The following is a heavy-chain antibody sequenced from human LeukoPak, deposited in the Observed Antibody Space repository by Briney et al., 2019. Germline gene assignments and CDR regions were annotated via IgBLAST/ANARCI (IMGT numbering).Heavy chain of an antibody. D-gene: IGHD2-8*02. Sequence: SQTLSLTCTVSGGSISSRDYYWSWIRQPPGKGLEWIGYISDSGSTRYNPSLKSRVIISVDTSKNQFSLKLSSVTAADTAVYYCASSIPYWYYMDVWGKGTTVTVSS. CDR3: ASSIPYWYYMDV. J-gene: IGHJ6*03. CDR2: ISDSGST. V-gene: IGHV4-30-4*01. CDR1: GGSISSRDYY.